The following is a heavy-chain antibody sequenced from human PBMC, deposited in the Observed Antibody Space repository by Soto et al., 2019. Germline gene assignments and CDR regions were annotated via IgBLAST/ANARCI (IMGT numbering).Heavy chain of an antibody. Sequence: QITLKESGPTLVKPTQTLTLTCTISGVSLSTSGVGVGWIRQPPGKALDWLALIYWDGDKRYSPSLKSRLTITKDTSKNQVVLTMTNMDTVDTATYYCVRLLWFGELTWGQGTLVTVSS. V-gene: IGHV2-5*02. D-gene: IGHD3-10*01. CDR2: IYWDGDK. CDR3: VRLLWFGELT. J-gene: IGHJ4*02. CDR1: GVSLSTSGVG.